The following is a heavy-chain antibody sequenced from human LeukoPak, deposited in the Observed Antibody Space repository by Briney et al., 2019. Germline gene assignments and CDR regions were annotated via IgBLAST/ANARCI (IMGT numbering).Heavy chain of an antibody. CDR2: IYDSGST. J-gene: IGHJ3*02. Sequence: KTSETLSLTCTVSGGSIRSSYYYWGWIRQPPGKGLEWIGSIYDSGSTYYNPSLKSRVTISVDTSKNQFSLKLNSVTAADTAVYYCVREKDVVGARRLDIWGQGTMVTVSS. D-gene: IGHD1-26*01. CDR1: GGSIRSSYYY. CDR3: VREKDVVGARRLDI. V-gene: IGHV4-39*02.